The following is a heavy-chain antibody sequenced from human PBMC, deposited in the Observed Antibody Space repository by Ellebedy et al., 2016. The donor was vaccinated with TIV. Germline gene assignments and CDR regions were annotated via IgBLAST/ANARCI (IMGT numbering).Heavy chain of an antibody. CDR3: ARVLRELSDAFDI. CDR1: GFTFSSYW. CDR2: IKQDGSEK. D-gene: IGHD1-7*01. J-gene: IGHJ3*02. Sequence: GGSLRLSXAASGFTFSSYWMSWVRQAPGKGLEWVANIKQDGSEKYYVDSVKGRFTISRDNAKNSLYLQMNSLRAEDTAVYYCARVLRELSDAFDIWGQGTMVTVSS. V-gene: IGHV3-7*03.